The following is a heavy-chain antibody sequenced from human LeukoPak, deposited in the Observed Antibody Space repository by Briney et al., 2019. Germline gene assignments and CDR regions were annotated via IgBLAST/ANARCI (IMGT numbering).Heavy chain of an antibody. J-gene: IGHJ3*02. CDR3: ARRGLVAGIYDLVYGFDI. Sequence: ASVKVSCKASGYTFTSYDINWVRQAPGQGPEWMEWVNPDTGKTGFAQKFQGRVTITHNNSVTTVYMELTSLTSDDTAVYYCARRGLVAGIYDLVYGFDIWGQGTMVTVSS. CDR2: VNPDTGKT. CDR1: GYTFTSYD. V-gene: IGHV1-8*03. D-gene: IGHD3/OR15-3a*01.